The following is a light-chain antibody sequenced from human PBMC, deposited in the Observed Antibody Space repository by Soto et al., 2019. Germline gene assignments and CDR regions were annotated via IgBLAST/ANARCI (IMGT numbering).Light chain of an antibody. J-gene: IGLJ1*01. CDR3: QSHDSSLIAYV. V-gene: IGLV1-40*01. CDR1: NSNIGAGYD. CDR2: GNS. Sequence: QSVLTQPPSVSGAPGQRVTISCTGSNSNIGAGYDVHWYQHLPGTAPKLLIYGNSNRPSGVPDRFSGSKSGTSAYLAITGLQAYDEADYYCQSHDSSLIAYVFGTGTKLTVL.